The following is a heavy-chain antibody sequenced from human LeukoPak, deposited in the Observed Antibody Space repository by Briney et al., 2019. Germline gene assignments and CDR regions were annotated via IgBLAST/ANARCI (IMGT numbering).Heavy chain of an antibody. D-gene: IGHD5-18*01. J-gene: IGHJ4*02. CDR2: INHSGST. V-gene: IGHV4-34*01. Sequence: SETLSLTCAVYGGSFSGYYWSWIRQPPGKGLEWIGEINHSGSTNYNPSLKSPVTISVDTSKNQFSLKLSSVTAADTAVYYCARGGYSYARLGGRHFDYWGQGTLVTVSS. CDR3: ARGGYSYARLGGRHFDY. CDR1: GGSFSGYY.